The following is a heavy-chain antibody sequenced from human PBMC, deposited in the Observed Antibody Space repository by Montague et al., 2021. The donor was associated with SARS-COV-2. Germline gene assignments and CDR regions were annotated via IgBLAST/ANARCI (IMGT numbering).Heavy chain of an antibody. CDR1: GGSISSINW. CDR2: IYHSGST. J-gene: IGHJ4*02. CDR3: ARGGSSSFPFDY. D-gene: IGHD6-13*01. V-gene: IGHV4-4*02. Sequence: SETLSLTCVVSGGSISSINWWSWVRQPPGKGLEWIGEIYHSGSTNHNPSLKSRVTISVDKSKNQFSLKLSSVTAADTAVYYCARGGSSSFPFDYWGQGTLVTVSS.